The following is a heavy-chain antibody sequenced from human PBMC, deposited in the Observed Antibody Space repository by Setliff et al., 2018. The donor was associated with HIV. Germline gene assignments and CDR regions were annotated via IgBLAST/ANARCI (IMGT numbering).Heavy chain of an antibody. J-gene: IGHJ6*03. CDR2: IYYNVNN. Sequence: PSETLSLTCTVSGVSISSQYWSWIRQPPGKGLEWIGFIYYNVNNNYNPSLKSRVSISVDMSKNQFSLKLQSVTAADTAIYYCARHTAVNVSPSGLGYYYIDVWAKGTSVTVSS. V-gene: IGHV4-59*08. D-gene: IGHD3-9*01. CDR1: GVSISSQY. CDR3: ARHTAVNVSPSGLGYYYIDV.